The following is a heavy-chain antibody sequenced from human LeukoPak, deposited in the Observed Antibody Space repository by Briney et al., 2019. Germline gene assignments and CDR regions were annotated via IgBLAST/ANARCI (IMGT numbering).Heavy chain of an antibody. D-gene: IGHD4-17*01. CDR1: GFTFSSYG. V-gene: IGHV3-23*01. CDR3: AKDTDYVFDY. Sequence: LSGGSLRLSCAASGFTFSSYGMSWVRQAPGKGLEWLSAISGSGGSTYYADSVKGRFTISRDNSKNALYLQMNSLRAEDTAVYYCAKDTDYVFDYWGQGTLVTVSS. CDR2: ISGSGGST. J-gene: IGHJ4*02.